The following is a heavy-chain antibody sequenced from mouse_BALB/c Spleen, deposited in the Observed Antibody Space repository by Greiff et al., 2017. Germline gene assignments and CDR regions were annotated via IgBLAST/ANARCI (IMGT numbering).Heavy chain of an antibody. V-gene: IGHV5-4*02. CDR2: ISDGGSYT. CDR1: GFTFSDYY. J-gene: IGHJ4*01. CDR3: ARGYYYGSRAMDY. Sequence: EVMLVESGGGLVKPGGSLKLSCAASGFTFSDYYMYWVRQTPEKRLEWVATISDGGSYTYYPDSVKGRFTISRDNAKNNLYLQMSSLKSEDTAMYYCARGYYYGSRAMDYWGQGTSVTVSS. D-gene: IGHD1-1*01.